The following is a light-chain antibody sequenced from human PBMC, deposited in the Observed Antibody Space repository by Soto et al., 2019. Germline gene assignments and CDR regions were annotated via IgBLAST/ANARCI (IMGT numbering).Light chain of an antibody. CDR3: SSYKTSSTVVV. J-gene: IGLJ2*01. Sequence: QSALTQPASVSGSPGQSITISCTGTSSDIGGYNYVSWYQQYPGKTPKLMIFGVTDRPSGVSNRFSGSKSATTASLTISGRQAEDEAAYYCSSYKTSSTVVVFGAGTKLTVL. CDR2: GVT. CDR1: SSDIGGYNY. V-gene: IGLV2-14*01.